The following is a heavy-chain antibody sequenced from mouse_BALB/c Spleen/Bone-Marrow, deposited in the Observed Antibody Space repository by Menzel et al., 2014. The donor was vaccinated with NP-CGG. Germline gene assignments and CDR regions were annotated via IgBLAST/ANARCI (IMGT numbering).Heavy chain of an antibody. D-gene: IGHD2-14*01. Sequence: VQLKESGGDLVQPGGSRKLSCAASGFTFSAFGMHWVRQAPERGLEWVAYIISGSNTIYYSDKVKGRFTISRDNPENTLFLQMTSLRSEDTATYYCARSRYDVGWFAYWGQGTLVTVSA. V-gene: IGHV5-17*02. CDR2: IISGSNTI. CDR1: GFTFSAFG. J-gene: IGHJ3*01. CDR3: ARSRYDVGWFAY.